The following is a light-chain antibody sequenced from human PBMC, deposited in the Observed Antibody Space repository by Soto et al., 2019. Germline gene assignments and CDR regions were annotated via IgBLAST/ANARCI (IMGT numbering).Light chain of an antibody. CDR1: IGYFGAYDY. V-gene: IGLV2-8*01. Sequence: QSVLTQPPSASGSPGQSVTISCTGTIGYFGAYDYVSWYQQHPGKAPKLLIYEVTKRPLGVPDRFSGSKSGNAASLTVSGLQAEDEADYYCSSYAGRNYPYVFGTGTKVNVL. CDR3: SSYAGRNYPYV. CDR2: EVT. J-gene: IGLJ1*01.